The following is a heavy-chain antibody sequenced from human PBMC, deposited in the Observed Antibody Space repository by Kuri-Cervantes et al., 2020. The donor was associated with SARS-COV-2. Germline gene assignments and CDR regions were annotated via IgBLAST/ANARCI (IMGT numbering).Heavy chain of an antibody. J-gene: IGHJ4*02. D-gene: IGHD7-27*01. V-gene: IGHV3-11*04. Sequence: GGSLRLSCEVSGFLFSASAIHWIRQAPGKGLEWVSNIGPSGTTKYYADSVKGRFTISRDNAKNSLYLQMSSLRAEDTAVYYCARDLRLGKSLDYWGQGTLVTVSS. CDR1: GFLFSASA. CDR3: ARDLRLGKSLDY. CDR2: IGPSGTTK.